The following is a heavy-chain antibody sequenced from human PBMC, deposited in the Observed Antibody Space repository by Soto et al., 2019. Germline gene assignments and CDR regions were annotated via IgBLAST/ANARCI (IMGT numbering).Heavy chain of an antibody. Sequence: PSETLSLTCTVSGGSISSYYWSWIRQPAGKGLEWIGRIYISGSTNYNPSLKSRVTMSVDTSKNQFSLKLSSVTAADTAVYYCARDSMTRNYYYYGMDVWGQGTTVTVSS. CDR3: ARDSMTRNYYYYGMDV. J-gene: IGHJ6*02. CDR1: GGSISSYY. CDR2: IYISGST. V-gene: IGHV4-4*07.